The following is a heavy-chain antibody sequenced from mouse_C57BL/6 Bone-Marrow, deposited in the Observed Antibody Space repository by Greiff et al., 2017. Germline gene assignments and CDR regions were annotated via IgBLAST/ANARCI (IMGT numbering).Heavy chain of an antibody. J-gene: IGHJ3*01. D-gene: IGHD3-2*01. CDR2: INPNYGTT. CDR1: GYSFTDYN. CDR3: ARGIDCLRQFGFAD. Sequence: VQLQQSGPELVKPGASVKISCTASGYSFTDYNMNWVKQSNGQSLEWIGVINPNYGTTSYNQKFKGKATLTVDQSSSTAYMQLNSLTSEDSAVYYCARGIDCLRQFGFADWGQGTLVTVSA. V-gene: IGHV1-39*01.